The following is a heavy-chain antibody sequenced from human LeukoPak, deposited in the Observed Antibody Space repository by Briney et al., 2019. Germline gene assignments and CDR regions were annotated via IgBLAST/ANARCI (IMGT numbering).Heavy chain of an antibody. D-gene: IGHD5-24*01. CDR3: ARAGRDGYNTIFDY. V-gene: IGHV3-21*01. J-gene: IGHJ4*02. CDR2: ISSSSSYI. Sequence: GGSLRLSCAASGFTFSSYSMNWVRQAPGKGLEWVSSISSSSSYIYYADSVKGRFTIARDNAKNSLYLQMNSLRAEDMAVYYCARAGRDGYNTIFDYWGQGTLVTVSS. CDR1: GFTFSSYS.